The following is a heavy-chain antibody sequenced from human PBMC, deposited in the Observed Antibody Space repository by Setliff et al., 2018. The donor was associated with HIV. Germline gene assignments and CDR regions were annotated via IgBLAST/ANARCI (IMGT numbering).Heavy chain of an antibody. CDR1: GGSMGGHY. V-gene: IGHV4-59*08. Sequence: PSETLSLTCTVSGGSMGGHYWSWIRRSPGKGLEWIGYIFDSGTTKYNPSVTSRVTISVDASKNQFFLQLISVTAADTAVYYCARQGGYNSPLMVWGQGQLVTVSS. CDR3: ARQGGYNSPLMV. J-gene: IGHJ4*02. D-gene: IGHD3-10*01. CDR2: IFDSGTT.